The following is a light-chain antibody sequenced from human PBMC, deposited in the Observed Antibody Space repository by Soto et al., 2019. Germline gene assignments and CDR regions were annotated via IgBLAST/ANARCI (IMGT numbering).Light chain of an antibody. V-gene: IGKV1-6*01. CDR3: LQDYKYPYT. CDR1: QGIKND. J-gene: IGKJ2*01. Sequence: AIQMTQSPSSLSASVGDRVTITCRASQGIKNDVAWYQQKPGKAPKLLIYAASSLQSGVPPRFSGSGSGTDFTLTISSLQPEDFATYYCLQDYKYPYTFGQGTKLEIK. CDR2: AAS.